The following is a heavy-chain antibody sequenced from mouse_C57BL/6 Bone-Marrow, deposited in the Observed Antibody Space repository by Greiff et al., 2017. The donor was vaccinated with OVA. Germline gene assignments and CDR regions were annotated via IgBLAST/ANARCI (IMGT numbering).Heavy chain of an antibody. CDR1: GYTFTSYG. Sequence: QVQLKQSGAELARPGASVKLSCKASGYTFTSYGISWVKQRTGQGLEWIGEIYPRSGNTYYNEKFKGKATLTADKSSSIAYMELRSLTSEDSAVYFCARKQGQGFAYWGQGTLVTVSA. D-gene: IGHD3-3*01. CDR2: IYPRSGNT. V-gene: IGHV1-81*01. J-gene: IGHJ3*01. CDR3: ARKQGQGFAY.